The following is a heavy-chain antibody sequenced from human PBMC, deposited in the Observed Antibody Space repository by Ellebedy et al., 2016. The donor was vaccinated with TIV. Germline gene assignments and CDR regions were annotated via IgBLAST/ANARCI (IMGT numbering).Heavy chain of an antibody. CDR3: ARGRQSDDSGAYYLDS. J-gene: IGHJ5*01. CDR1: GGSFSGYY. V-gene: IGHV4-34*01. Sequence: SETLSLXCAVYGGSFSGYYWRWIRQPPGKGLEWIGEINHSGSTNYDPSLKTRVTISADTSKNQFSLKLSPVTAADTALYYCARGRQSDDSGAYYLDSWGQGTRVIVSS. CDR2: INHSGST. D-gene: IGHD3-22*01.